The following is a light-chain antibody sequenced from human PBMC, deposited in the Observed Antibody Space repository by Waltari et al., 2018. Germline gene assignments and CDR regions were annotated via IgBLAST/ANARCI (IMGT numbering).Light chain of an antibody. CDR2: EVS. V-gene: IGLV2-23*02. CDR3: CSYVRSTWV. Sequence: QSALTQPASVSGSPGQSITTSCTGTSSDVGKYNLVPWYQQHPGKAPKVMIYEVSKRPSGVSNRFSGSKSGNTASLTISGLQAEDEADYYCCSYVRSTWVFGGGTKLTVL. CDR1: SSDVGKYNL. J-gene: IGLJ3*02.